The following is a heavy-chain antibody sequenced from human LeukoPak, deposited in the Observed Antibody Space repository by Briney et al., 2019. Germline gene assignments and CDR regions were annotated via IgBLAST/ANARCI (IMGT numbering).Heavy chain of an antibody. CDR2: FDPEDGET. Sequence: ASVNVSCKVSGYTLTELSMHWVRQAPGKGLEWMGGFDPEDGETIYARKFQGRVTMTEDTSTDTAYMELSSLRSEDTAVYYCATSYDSSGYCKYWGQGTLVTVSS. D-gene: IGHD3-22*01. J-gene: IGHJ4*02. CDR1: GYTLTELS. V-gene: IGHV1-24*01. CDR3: ATSYDSSGYCKY.